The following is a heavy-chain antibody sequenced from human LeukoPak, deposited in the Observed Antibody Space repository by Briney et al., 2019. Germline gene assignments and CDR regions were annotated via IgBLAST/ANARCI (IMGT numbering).Heavy chain of an antibody. Sequence: FQGRVSITRDTSANTAYMELSSLRSEDTAVYYCARAPSSGWYYDYWGQGTLVTVSS. CDR3: ARAPSSGWYYDY. D-gene: IGHD6-19*01. V-gene: IGHV1-3*01. J-gene: IGHJ4*02.